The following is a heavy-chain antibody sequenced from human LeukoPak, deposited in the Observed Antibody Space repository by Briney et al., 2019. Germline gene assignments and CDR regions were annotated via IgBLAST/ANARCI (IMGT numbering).Heavy chain of an antibody. J-gene: IGHJ4*02. D-gene: IGHD6-6*01. V-gene: IGHV2-70*11. CDR1: GFSLGTSGMC. CDR3: ARGDSSSSEGSFGY. Sequence: SGPTLVNPTQTLTLTCTFSGFSLGTSGMCVSWIRQPPGRALEWLARIDWDGDEYYSTSLKTRLTISKDTSKNQVALTMTNVDPVDTATYYCARGDSSSSEGSFGYWGQGTLVTVSS. CDR2: IDWDGDE.